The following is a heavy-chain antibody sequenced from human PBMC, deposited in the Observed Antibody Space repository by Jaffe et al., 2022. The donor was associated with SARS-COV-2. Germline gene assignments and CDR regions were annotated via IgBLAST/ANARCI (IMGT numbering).Heavy chain of an antibody. V-gene: IGHV3-33*01. CDR2: LWSDGSKK. CDR1: GFTFSNYG. CDR3: ARDMGINWFDP. J-gene: IGHJ5*02. Sequence: QVQVVESGGGVVQPGRSLRLSCATSGFTFSNYGMHWVRQAPGKGLEWVAALWSDGSKKDYIDSVKGRFTISRDTSKNTLYLEMNSLRAEDTAVYYCARDMGINWFDPWGQGTLVTVSS. D-gene: IGHD7-27*01.